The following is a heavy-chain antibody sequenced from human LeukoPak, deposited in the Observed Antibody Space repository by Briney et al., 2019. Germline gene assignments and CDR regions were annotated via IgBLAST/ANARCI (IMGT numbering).Heavy chain of an antibody. Sequence: SETLSLTCAVYGGSFSDYYWSWIRQPPGKGLEWIGEINPSGSTNYNPSLKSRVTISVDTSKNQFSLKLSSVAAADTAVYFCARTGLRSPDAFDIWGQGTMVTVSS. V-gene: IGHV4-34*01. CDR1: GGSFSDYY. D-gene: IGHD5-12*01. J-gene: IGHJ3*02. CDR3: ARTGLRSPDAFDI. CDR2: INPSGST.